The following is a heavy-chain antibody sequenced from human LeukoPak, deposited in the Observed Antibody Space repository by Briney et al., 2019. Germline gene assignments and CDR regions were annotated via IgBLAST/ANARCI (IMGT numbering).Heavy chain of an antibody. J-gene: IGHJ5*02. CDR1: GFTFSSYG. V-gene: IGHV3-30*18. D-gene: IGHD6-19*01. Sequence: GGSLRLSCAASGFTFSSYGMHWVRQAPGKGLEWVAVISYDGSNKYYADSVKGRFTISRDNSKNTLYLRMNSLRAEDTAVYYCAKDNGWDSSGWSDPWGQGTLVTVSS. CDR2: ISYDGSNK. CDR3: AKDNGWDSSGWSDP.